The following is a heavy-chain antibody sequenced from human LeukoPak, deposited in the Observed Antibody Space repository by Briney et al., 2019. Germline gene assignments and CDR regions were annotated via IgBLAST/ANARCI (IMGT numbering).Heavy chain of an antibody. CDR2: IYYSGST. CDR1: GGSISSGGYY. CDR3: ARLPRIAAAGPFDY. V-gene: IGHV4-31*03. J-gene: IGHJ4*02. Sequence: SETLSLTCTVSGGSISSGGYYWSWIRQHPGKGLEWIGYIYYSGSTYYNPSLKSRVAISVDTPKNQFSLKLSSVTAAGTAVYYCARLPRIAAAGPFDYWGQGTLVTVSS. D-gene: IGHD6-13*01.